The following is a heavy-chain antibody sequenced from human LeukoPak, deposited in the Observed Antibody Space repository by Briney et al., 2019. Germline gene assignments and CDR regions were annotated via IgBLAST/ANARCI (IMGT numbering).Heavy chain of an antibody. V-gene: IGHV4-59*08. D-gene: IGHD3-22*01. CDR2: IYYSGST. CDR3: ARLFSYPVVIFDY. Sequence: SETLSLTCTVSGGSISNYYWSWIRQPPGKGLEWIGYIYYSGSTYYNPSLKSRVTISVDTSKNQFSLKLSSVTAADTAVYYCARLFSYPVVIFDYWGQGTLVTVSS. J-gene: IGHJ4*02. CDR1: GGSISNYY.